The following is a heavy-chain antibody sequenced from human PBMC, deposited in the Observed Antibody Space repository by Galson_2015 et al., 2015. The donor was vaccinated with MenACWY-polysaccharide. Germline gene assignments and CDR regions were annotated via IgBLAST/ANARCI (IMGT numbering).Heavy chain of an antibody. Sequence: SLRLSCAASGFTFSSYWMSWVRQAPGKGLEWVANIKQEGSEKYYVDSVKGRFTISRDNAKNSLYLQMNSLRAEDTAVYYCAREGEYCSPTSCYLDYWGQGTLVTVSS. CDR2: IKQEGSEK. CDR3: AREGEYCSPTSCYLDY. D-gene: IGHD2-2*01. J-gene: IGHJ4*02. CDR1: GFTFSSYW. V-gene: IGHV3-7*01.